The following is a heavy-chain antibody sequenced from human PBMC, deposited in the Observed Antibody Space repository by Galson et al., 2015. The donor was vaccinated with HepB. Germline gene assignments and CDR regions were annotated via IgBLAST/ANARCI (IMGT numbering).Heavy chain of an antibody. V-gene: IGHV7-4-1*02. CDR1: GYSFTTYS. Sequence: QSGAEVKKPGASVKVSCKASGYSFTTYSMNWVRQAPGQGLEWMGWINTNTGNPTYAQDFTGRFVFSLDTSVSTAYLEISSLKAEDTAVYYCARDERTIRFDPWGQGTLVTVSS. D-gene: IGHD1-1*01. J-gene: IGHJ5*02. CDR3: ARDERTIRFDP. CDR2: INTNTGNP.